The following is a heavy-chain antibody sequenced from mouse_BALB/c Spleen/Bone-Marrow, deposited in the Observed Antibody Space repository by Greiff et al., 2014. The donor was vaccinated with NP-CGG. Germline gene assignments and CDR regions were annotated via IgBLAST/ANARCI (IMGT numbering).Heavy chain of an antibody. D-gene: IGHD1-1*01. CDR2: ISSGSSTI. V-gene: IGHV5-17*02. Sequence: EVKLVESGGGLVQPGGSRKLSCAASGFTFSSFGMHWVRQAPEKGLEWVAYISSGSSTIYYADTMKGRFTISRDNPKNTLFLQMTSLRSEDTAMYYCTRSGILGAMDYWGQGTSVTVSS. CDR3: TRSGILGAMDY. CDR1: GFTFSSFG. J-gene: IGHJ4*01.